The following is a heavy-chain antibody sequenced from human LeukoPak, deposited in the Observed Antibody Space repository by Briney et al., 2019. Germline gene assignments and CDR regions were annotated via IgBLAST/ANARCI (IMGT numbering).Heavy chain of an antibody. CDR2: INQDESKK. D-gene: IGHD1-26*01. Sequence: GGSLRLSCAASGFTISSYSMNWVRQAPGKGLEWVANINQDESKKYYVDSVKGRFTISRDNAKNSLYLQMDSLRAEDTAVYYCARDPNILMGANFHSWGQGTLVTVSS. J-gene: IGHJ4*02. CDR1: GFTISSYS. CDR3: ARDPNILMGANFHS. V-gene: IGHV3-7*01.